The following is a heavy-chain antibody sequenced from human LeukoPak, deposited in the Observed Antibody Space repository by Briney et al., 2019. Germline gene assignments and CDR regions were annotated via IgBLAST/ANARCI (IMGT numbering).Heavy chain of an antibody. V-gene: IGHV4-59*08. CDR1: GGSISSYY. Sequence: SETLSLTCTVSGGSISSYYWSWIRQPPGKGLEWIGYIYYSGSTNYNPSLKSRVTISVDTSKNQFSLKLSSVTAADTAVHYCARQRSSGWQIHDAFDIWGQGTMVTVSS. CDR2: IYYSGST. D-gene: IGHD6-19*01. J-gene: IGHJ3*02. CDR3: ARQRSSGWQIHDAFDI.